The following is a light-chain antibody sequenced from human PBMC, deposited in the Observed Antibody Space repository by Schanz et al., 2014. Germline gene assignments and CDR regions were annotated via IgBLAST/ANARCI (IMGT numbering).Light chain of an antibody. CDR2: EVG. V-gene: IGLV2-8*01. J-gene: IGLJ3*02. CDR3: ASWDDSLNARV. Sequence: QSALTQPPSASGSPGQSVTISCTGTSSDVGGYNFVSWYQQHPGKAPKLIIYEVGKRPSGVPDRFSGSKSGNTASMTISRLQSEDEADYYCASWDDSLNARVFGGGTKLTVL. CDR1: SSDVGGYNF.